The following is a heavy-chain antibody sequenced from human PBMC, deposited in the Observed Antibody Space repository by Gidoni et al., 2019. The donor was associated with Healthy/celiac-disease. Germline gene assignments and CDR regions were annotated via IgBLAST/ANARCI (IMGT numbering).Heavy chain of an antibody. D-gene: IGHD3-10*01. CDR3: ARVGAGWFGELGTLDV. CDR2: INSAGSST. V-gene: IGHV3-74*01. Sequence: EVQLVESGGGLVQPGGSLRLSCAASGFTFSSYWMHWVRHAPGKGLVWVSRINSAGSSTSYANSVKGRFTISRDNAKNTLYLQMSSLRAEDTAVYYCARVGAGWFGELGTLDVWGQGTTVTVSS. J-gene: IGHJ6*02. CDR1: GFTFSSYW.